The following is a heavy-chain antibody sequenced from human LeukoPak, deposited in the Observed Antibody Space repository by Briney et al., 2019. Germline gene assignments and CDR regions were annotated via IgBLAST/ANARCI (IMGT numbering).Heavy chain of an antibody. Sequence: PGGSLRLSCVVSGISLSHYGMTRVRQAPGNGLKCCSDISERGGTTTYADSVKGSFTISRDTSLNTLYLQMNNLRAEDTAVNFCAKRGVVIRGILVIGYHQEAYHYDFWGQGVLVTVSS. CDR1: GISLSHYG. D-gene: IGHD3-10*01. CDR3: AKRGVVIRGILVIGYHQEAYHYDF. V-gene: IGHV3-23*01. CDR2: ISERGGTT. J-gene: IGHJ4*02.